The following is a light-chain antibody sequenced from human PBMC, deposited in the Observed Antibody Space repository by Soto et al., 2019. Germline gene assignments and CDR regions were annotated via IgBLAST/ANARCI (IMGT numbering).Light chain of an antibody. Sequence: DIVMKQSPATLSVSPGKRVILSCWASQSVSSNLAWYQQKPGQAPRLLIYGASSRATGIPDRFSGSGSGTDFTLTISSLQSEDFAVYYCQQYHNWPAFGQGTKVDIK. CDR1: QSVSSN. CDR3: QQYHNWPA. CDR2: GAS. J-gene: IGKJ1*01. V-gene: IGKV3D-15*01.